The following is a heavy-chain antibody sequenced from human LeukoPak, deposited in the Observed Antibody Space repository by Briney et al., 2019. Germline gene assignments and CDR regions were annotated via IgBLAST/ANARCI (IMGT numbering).Heavy chain of an antibody. J-gene: IGHJ4*02. V-gene: IGHV3-21*01. CDR2: IDPSSTYI. Sequence: KTGGSLRLSCSASRFTFSSYTMNWVRQAPGKGLEWVSSIDPSSTYIYYADSVKGRFTISRDNAQNSLYLQMNSLRAEDTAVYYCTRGSYGDYEYWGQGTLVTDSS. CDR1: RFTFSSYT. CDR3: TRGSYGDYEY. D-gene: IGHD4-17*01.